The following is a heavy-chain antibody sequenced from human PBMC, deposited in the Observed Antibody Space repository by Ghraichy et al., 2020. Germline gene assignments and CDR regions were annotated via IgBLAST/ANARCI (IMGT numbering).Heavy chain of an antibody. CDR2: LSSTSYHI. J-gene: IGHJ4*02. V-gene: IGHV3-21*01. Sequence: GGSLRLSCAASGFTFSSYTMNWVRQAPGKGLEWVSSLSSTSYHIYYGDSVKGRFTISRDNAKNSLYLQMNSLRAEDTAVYYCARERGDELGESFDYWGQGTLVTVSS. D-gene: IGHD3-16*01. CDR1: GFTFSSYT. CDR3: ARERGDELGESFDY.